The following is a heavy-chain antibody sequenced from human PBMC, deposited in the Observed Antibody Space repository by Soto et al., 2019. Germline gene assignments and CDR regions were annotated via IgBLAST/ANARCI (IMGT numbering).Heavy chain of an antibody. D-gene: IGHD3-3*01. CDR2: IYYSGST. CDR3: ARDLLRFSPPDRDSDI. CDR1: GGSISSYY. J-gene: IGHJ3*02. Sequence: SETLSLTCTVSGGSISSYYWSWIRQPPGKGLEWIGYIYYSGSTNYNPSLKSRVTISVDTSKNQFSLKLSSVTAADTAVYYCARDLLRFSPPDRDSDIWGQGTMVTVSS. V-gene: IGHV4-59*01.